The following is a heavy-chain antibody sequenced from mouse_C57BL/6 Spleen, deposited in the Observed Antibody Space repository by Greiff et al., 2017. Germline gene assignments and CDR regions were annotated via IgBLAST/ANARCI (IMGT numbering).Heavy chain of an antibody. CDR2: ISYDGSN. Sequence: EVKLQESGPGLVKPSQSLSLTCSVTGYSITSGYYWNWIRQFPGNKLEWMGYISYDGSNNYNPSLKNRISITRDTSKNQFFLKLNSVTTEDTATYYCAVDSSGYQFAYWGQGTLVTVSA. J-gene: IGHJ3*01. CDR1: GYSITSGYY. CDR3: AVDSSGYQFAY. D-gene: IGHD3-2*02. V-gene: IGHV3-6*01.